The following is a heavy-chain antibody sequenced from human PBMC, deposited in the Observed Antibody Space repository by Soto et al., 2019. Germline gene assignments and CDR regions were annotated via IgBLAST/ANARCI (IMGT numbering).Heavy chain of an antibody. CDR2: ISGSGGFT. V-gene: IGHV3-23*01. Sequence: EVELLESRGGLVQPGGSLRLSCAASGFTFSSYAMSWVRQAPGKGLEWVSAISGSGGFTYYADSVKGRFTISRDNSKNMLYLQMNSLRAEDTAVYYCAKGRATYYHDGTGDYWGQGTLVTVSS. CDR3: AKGRATYYHDGTGDY. D-gene: IGHD3-22*01. J-gene: IGHJ4*02. CDR1: GFTFSSYA.